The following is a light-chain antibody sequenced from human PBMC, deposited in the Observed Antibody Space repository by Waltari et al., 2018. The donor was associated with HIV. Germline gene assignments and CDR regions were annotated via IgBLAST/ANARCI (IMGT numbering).Light chain of an antibody. V-gene: IGKV3-20*01. CDR2: GAS. CDR3: QQYAASPLT. Sequence: EIVLTQSPGTLSLSPGERATLSCRASQSVRSASLAWYQQKSGQAPRLLIYGASSRAPGIPDRFSGSGAVTDFILTISRLEPEDCAVYYCQQYAASPLTFGGGTKVEIK. CDR1: QSVRSAS. J-gene: IGKJ4*01.